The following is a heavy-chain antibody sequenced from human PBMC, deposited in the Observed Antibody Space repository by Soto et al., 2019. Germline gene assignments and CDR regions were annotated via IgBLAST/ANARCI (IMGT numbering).Heavy chain of an antibody. CDR1: GFSFHDYA. CDR3: VKERPSFSGSYWPGGYFDC. Sequence: EVQLVESGGGLVQPGRSLRLSCAASGFSFHDYAMHWVRQAPGKGLEWVSGISWNSGGVDYADSVKGRFTISRDNAKKSLYLQMNRLRAEDTAFYYCVKERPSFSGSYWPGGYFDCWGQGTLVTVSS. CDR2: ISWNSGGV. V-gene: IGHV3-9*01. J-gene: IGHJ4*02. D-gene: IGHD1-26*01.